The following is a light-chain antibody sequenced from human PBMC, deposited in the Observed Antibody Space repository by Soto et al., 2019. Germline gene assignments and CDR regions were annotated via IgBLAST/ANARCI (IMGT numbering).Light chain of an antibody. CDR3: QQYGSSPRT. V-gene: IGKV3-20*01. J-gene: IGKJ1*01. CDR2: GAS. Sequence: EIVFTQSPGTLSLSPVERATLSWMASQSVSSSYLAWYQQKPGQAPRLLIYGASSRATGIPDRFSGSGSGTDFTLTISRLEPEDFAVYYCQQYGSSPRTFGQGTKVDIK. CDR1: QSVSSSY.